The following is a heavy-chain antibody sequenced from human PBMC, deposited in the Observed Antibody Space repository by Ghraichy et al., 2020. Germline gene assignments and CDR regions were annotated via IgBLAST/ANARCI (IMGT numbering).Heavy chain of an antibody. CDR1: GGSISSYY. J-gene: IGHJ6*02. V-gene: IGHV4-59*01. CDR2: IYYSGST. D-gene: IGHD6-19*01. CDR3: AREYSSPREVFGMDV. Sequence: SETLSLTCSVSGGSISSYYWNWIRQPPGKGLEWIGYIYYSGSTNYNPSSKSRVTISVDTSKNQFSLKLTSVTAADTAVYYCAREYSSPREVFGMDVWGQGTTVTVSS.